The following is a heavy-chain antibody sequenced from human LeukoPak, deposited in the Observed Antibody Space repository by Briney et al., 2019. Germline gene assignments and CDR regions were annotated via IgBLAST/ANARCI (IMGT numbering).Heavy chain of an antibody. D-gene: IGHD3-10*01. Sequence: GGSLRLSCAASGFTFSVEYMSWIRQAPGKGLEWVSYISSSGSSIFYADSVKGRFTISRDNAKNSLFLQMNSLRAEDTAVYYCTRARGAGPGAHFDYWGQGTLVTVSS. CDR3: TRARGAGPGAHFDY. CDR1: GFTFSVEY. V-gene: IGHV3-11*01. CDR2: ISSSGSSI. J-gene: IGHJ4*02.